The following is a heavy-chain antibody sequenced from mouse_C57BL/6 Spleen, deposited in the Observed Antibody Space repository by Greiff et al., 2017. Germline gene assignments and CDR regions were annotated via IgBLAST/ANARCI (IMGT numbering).Heavy chain of an antibody. CDR2: IDPEDGDT. J-gene: IGHJ2*01. D-gene: IGHD1-1*01. CDR1: GFNIKDYY. Sequence: VQLQQSGAELVRPGASVKLSCTASGFNIKDYYMHWVKQRPEQGLEWIGRIDPEDGDTAYAPKFQGKATMTADTSSNTAYLQLSSLTAEDTAVYYGTTHGYGKYYVDYWGEGTTLTVSS. V-gene: IGHV14-1*01. CDR3: TTHGYGKYYVDY.